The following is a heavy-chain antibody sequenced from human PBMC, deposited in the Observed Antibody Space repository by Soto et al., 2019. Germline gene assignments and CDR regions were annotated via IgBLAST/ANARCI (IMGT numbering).Heavy chain of an antibody. J-gene: IGHJ4*02. CDR1: GFTFSSYA. Sequence: EVQVLESGGGLVQPGGSLRLSCAASGFTFSSYAMSWVRQAPGKGLEWVSSISGSGGSTYYADSVKGRFTISRDNSKNTMYLQMNSLRAEDTAVYYCAKDPGEDTYWFAYWGQGTLVTVSS. CDR3: AKDPGEDTYWFAY. D-gene: IGHD2-8*02. V-gene: IGHV3-23*01. CDR2: ISGSGGST.